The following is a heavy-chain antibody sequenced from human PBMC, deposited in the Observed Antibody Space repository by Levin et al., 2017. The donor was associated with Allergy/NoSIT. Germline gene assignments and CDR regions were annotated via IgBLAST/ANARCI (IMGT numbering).Heavy chain of an antibody. CDR3: AKDTPALSAGPYFDC. V-gene: IGHV3-23*01. Sequence: HPGESLKISCAASGFTFTTYAMTWVRQAPGKGLEWVSGISESGGSTYYADSVKGRFTISRDNSKNTLYLQMNSLRAEDTAIYYCAKDTPALSAGPYFDCWGQGTLVTVSS. J-gene: IGHJ4*02. CDR2: ISESGGST. D-gene: IGHD2-2*01. CDR1: GFTFTTYA.